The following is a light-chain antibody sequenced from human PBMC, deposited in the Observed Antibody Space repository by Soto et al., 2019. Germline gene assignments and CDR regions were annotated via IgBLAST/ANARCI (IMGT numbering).Light chain of an antibody. V-gene: IGLV1-44*01. CDR1: NSNIGTNT. CDR2: NNN. J-gene: IGLJ2*01. Sequence: QSVLTQSPSTSGTPGQRVSISCSGSNSNIGTNTVNWYQQLPRAAPKLLIYNNNQRPSGVPARFSGSKSGTSASLATSGLQSDDEADYYCAAWDDSLNGHVVFGGGTKVTVL. CDR3: AAWDDSLNGHVV.